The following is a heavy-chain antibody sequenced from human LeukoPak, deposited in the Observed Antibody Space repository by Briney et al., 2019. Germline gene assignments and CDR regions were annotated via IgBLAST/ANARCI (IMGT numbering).Heavy chain of an antibody. CDR1: GGSISNYY. CDR2: IYTSGST. J-gene: IGHJ2*01. CDR3: ARDGGWGARALQRYWYFDL. Sequence: SETLSLTCTVSGGSISNYYWSWIRQPAGKGLEWIGHIYTSGSTNYNPSLKSRVTMSVDTTKKHFSLKLSSVTAADTAVYYCARDGGWGARALQRYWYFDLWGRGTLVTVSS. D-gene: IGHD3-16*01. V-gene: IGHV4-4*07.